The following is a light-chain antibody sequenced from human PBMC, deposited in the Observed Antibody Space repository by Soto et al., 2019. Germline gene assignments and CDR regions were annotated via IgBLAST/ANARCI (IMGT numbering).Light chain of an antibody. J-gene: IGKJ4*01. V-gene: IGKV3-15*01. Sequence: EVVMTQSPATLSVSPGERATLSCRASQSVSSLLAWYQQKPGQAPRLLIYGASTRATGIPDRFSASGSETEFALTISSLQSGDFAVYYCQQYNNWPLTFGGGTKVEIK. CDR1: QSVSSL. CDR2: GAS. CDR3: QQYNNWPLT.